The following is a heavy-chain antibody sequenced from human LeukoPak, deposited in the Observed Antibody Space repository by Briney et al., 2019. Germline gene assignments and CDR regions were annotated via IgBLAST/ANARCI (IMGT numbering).Heavy chain of an antibody. CDR2: SSGDGGST. D-gene: IGHD6-6*01. CDR3: AKDIDVSIAAPYYYGMDV. J-gene: IGHJ6*02. CDR1: GFTFDDYA. Sequence: GGSLRLSCAASGFTFDDYAMHWVRQAPGKGLDWVSLSSGDGGSTYYADSVKGRFTISRDNSKNSLYLQMNSLRTEGTALYYCAKDIDVSIAAPYYYGMDVWGQGTTVTVSS. V-gene: IGHV3-43*02.